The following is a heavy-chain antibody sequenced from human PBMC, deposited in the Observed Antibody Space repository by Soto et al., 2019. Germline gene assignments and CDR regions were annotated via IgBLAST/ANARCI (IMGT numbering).Heavy chain of an antibody. V-gene: IGHV4-34*01. CDR3: ARGDTPRWFDP. D-gene: IGHD3-9*01. CDR2: INHSGST. Sequence: PSETLSLTCAVYGGSFSGYYWSWIRQPPGKGLEWIGEINHSGSTNYNPSLKSRVTISVDTSKNQFSLKLSSVTAADTAVYYCARGDTPRWFDPWGQGTLVTVSS. CDR1: GGSFSGYY. J-gene: IGHJ5*02.